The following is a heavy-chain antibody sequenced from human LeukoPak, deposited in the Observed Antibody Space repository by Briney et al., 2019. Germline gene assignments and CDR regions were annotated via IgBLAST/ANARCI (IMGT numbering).Heavy chain of an antibody. CDR2: IRSKAYGVTT. J-gene: IGHJ4*02. Sequence: GGSLRLSCTASGFTFGDYAMSWFRQAPGKGLEWVGFIRSKAYGVTTEYAASVKGRFTISRDDSKSIAYLQMNSLKTEDTAVYYCTRAARFLEWLFSSLDYWGQGTLVTVSS. D-gene: IGHD3-3*01. CDR3: TRAARFLEWLFSSLDY. CDR1: GFTFGDYA. V-gene: IGHV3-49*03.